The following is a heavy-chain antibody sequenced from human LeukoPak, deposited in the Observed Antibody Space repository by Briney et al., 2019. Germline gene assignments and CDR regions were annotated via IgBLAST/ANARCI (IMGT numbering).Heavy chain of an antibody. D-gene: IGHD2-21*01. CDR1: GFTFSNYW. CDR3: AKAPVTTCRGAYCYPFDY. CDR2: ISDSGNT. Sequence: AGGSLRLSCAASGFTFSNYWMHWVRQAPGKGLEWVSAISDSGNTYHADSVKGRFTISRDSSKNTLFLQMNRLRPEDAAVYYCAKAPVTTCRGAYCYPFDYWGQGTLVTVSS. J-gene: IGHJ4*02. V-gene: IGHV3-23*01.